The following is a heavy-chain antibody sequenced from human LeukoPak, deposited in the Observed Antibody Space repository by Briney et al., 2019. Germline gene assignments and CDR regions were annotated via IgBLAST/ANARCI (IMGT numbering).Heavy chain of an antibody. J-gene: IGHJ4*02. CDR1: GGSISSYY. Sequence: RPSETLSLTCTVSGGSISSYYWSWIRQPAGKGLEWIGRIYTSGSTNYNPSLKSRVTMSVDTSKNQFSLKLSSVTAADTAVYYCARGNGIVLIDYFDYWGQGTLVTVSS. CDR2: IYTSGST. D-gene: IGHD2/OR15-2a*01. V-gene: IGHV4-4*07. CDR3: ARGNGIVLIDYFDY.